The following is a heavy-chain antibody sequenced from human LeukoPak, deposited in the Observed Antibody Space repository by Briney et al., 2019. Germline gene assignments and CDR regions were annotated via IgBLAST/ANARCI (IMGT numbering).Heavy chain of an antibody. CDR2: IYPGDSDT. J-gene: IGHJ6*03. CDR1: GYSFTSYW. Sequence: GESLKISCKGSGYSFTSYWIGWVRQMPGKGLEWMGIIYPGDSDTRYSPSFQGQVTISADKSISTAYLQWSSLKASDTAMYYCARSIGNTVNYHYYYMDVWGKGTTVTVSS. V-gene: IGHV5-51*01. D-gene: IGHD4-11*01. CDR3: ARSIGNTVNYHYYYMDV.